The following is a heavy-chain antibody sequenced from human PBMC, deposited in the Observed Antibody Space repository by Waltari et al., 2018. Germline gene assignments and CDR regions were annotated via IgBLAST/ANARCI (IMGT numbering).Heavy chain of an antibody. D-gene: IGHD6-13*01. CDR3: ARLVHSSSRYKSYYYYGMDV. J-gene: IGHJ6*02. CDR1: GGSISSSSYY. V-gene: IGHV4-39*01. CDR2: IYYSGST. Sequence: QLQLQESGPGLVKPSETLSLTCTVSGGSISSSSYYWGWISQPPGRGLEWIGSIYYSGSTYYNPSLKSRVTISVDTSKNQFSLKLSSVTAADTAVYYCARLVHSSSRYKSYYYYGMDVWGQGTTVTVSS.